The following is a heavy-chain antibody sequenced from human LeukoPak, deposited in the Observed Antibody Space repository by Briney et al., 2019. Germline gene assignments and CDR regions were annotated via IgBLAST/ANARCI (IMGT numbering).Heavy chain of an antibody. CDR1: GGTFSSYA. Sequence: SVKVSCKASGGTFSSYAISWVRQAPGQGLEWMGGIIPIFGTANYAQKFQGRVTITADESTSTAYMELSSLRSEDTAVYYRAGGVFKYYYDSSGYLPIDYWGQGTLVTVSS. CDR2: IIPIFGTA. D-gene: IGHD3-22*01. CDR3: AGGVFKYYYDSSGYLPIDY. V-gene: IGHV1-69*13. J-gene: IGHJ4*02.